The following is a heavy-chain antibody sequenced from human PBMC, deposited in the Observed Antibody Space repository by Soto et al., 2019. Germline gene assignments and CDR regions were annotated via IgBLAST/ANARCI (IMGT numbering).Heavy chain of an antibody. CDR2: INQDGSHQ. J-gene: IGHJ4*02. Sequence: GGSLRLSCAASGFTFTNYWLSWLRLAPGKGLEWVANINQDGSHQYYVDSVKGRFTITRDNAKNSLYLQMNSLRAEDTAVYYCERDPRYSSTFDYWGQGTLVTVSS. D-gene: IGHD6-13*01. CDR3: ERDPRYSSTFDY. V-gene: IGHV3-7*01. CDR1: GFTFTNYW.